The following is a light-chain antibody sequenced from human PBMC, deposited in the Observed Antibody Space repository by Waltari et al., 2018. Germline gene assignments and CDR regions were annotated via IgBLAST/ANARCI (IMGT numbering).Light chain of an antibody. CDR2: DVS. V-gene: IGLV2-23*02. CDR3: CSYAGSSTFV. CDR1: SSDVGGYNY. Sequence: QSALTQPASVSGSPGPPTPISCPGTSSDVGGYNYVSWYQQHPGKAPKLMIYDVSKRPSGVSNRFSGSKSGNTASLTISGLQAEDEADYYCCSYAGSSTFVFGTGTKVTVL. J-gene: IGLJ1*01.